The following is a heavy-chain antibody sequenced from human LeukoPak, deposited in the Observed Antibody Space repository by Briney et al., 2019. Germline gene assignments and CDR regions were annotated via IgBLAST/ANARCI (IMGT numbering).Heavy chain of an antibody. V-gene: IGHV3-15*01. J-gene: IGHJ4*02. D-gene: IGHD6-13*01. CDR2: IKSKIHGGTI. CDR3: TRYIAAVGKVN. Sequence: GGSLRLSCAASGFTFDKAWMTWVRQAPGKGLEWVGRIKSKIHGGTIDYAAPVKVRFTIPRDDSNDTAYLQMNSLKTEDMAVCYCTRYIAAVGKVNWGQGTLVTVSS. CDR1: GFTFDKAW.